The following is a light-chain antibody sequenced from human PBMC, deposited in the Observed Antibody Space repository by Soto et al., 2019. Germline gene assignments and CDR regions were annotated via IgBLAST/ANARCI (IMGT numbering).Light chain of an antibody. CDR1: QSISSY. CDR2: AAS. Sequence: DLPMTQSPSSLSASVGDRVTITCRASQSISSYLSWYQQKPGKAPKLLIYAASSLQSGVASRFSGSGSGTDFTLTISSLQPEDFATYYCQQTYSTPWTFGQGTKVEIK. V-gene: IGKV1-39*01. J-gene: IGKJ1*01. CDR3: QQTYSTPWT.